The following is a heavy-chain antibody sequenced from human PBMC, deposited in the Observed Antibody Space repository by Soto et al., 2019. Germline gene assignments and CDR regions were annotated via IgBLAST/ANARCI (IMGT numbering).Heavy chain of an antibody. CDR1: GFTFSRYA. V-gene: IGHV3-30-3*01. J-gene: IGHJ6*02. CDR2: ISYDGSNK. CDR3: ARAGYSYYGMDV. Sequence: GGSLILSCAASGFTFSRYAMHWVRQAPGKGLEWVAVISYDGSNKYYADSVKGRFTISRDNSKNTLYLQMNSLRAEDTAVYYWARAGYSYYGMDVSGHGTTVTVSS. D-gene: IGHD7-27*01.